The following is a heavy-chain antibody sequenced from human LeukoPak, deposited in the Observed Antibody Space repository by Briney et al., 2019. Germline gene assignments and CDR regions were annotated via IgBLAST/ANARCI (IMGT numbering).Heavy chain of an antibody. V-gene: IGHV3-30*02. CDR2: TRYDGSNK. CDR1: GFTFATYG. J-gene: IGHJ4*02. D-gene: IGHD2-2*01. CDR3: PKTSCSTTSCPGDY. Sequence: GGSLRLSCAASGFTFATYGMHWVRQVPGKGLEWVAFTRYDGSNKYYVDSVKGRFTISRDNSKNTLYLQINSLRAEDTALYYCPKTSCSTTSCPGDYWGQGTLVTVSS.